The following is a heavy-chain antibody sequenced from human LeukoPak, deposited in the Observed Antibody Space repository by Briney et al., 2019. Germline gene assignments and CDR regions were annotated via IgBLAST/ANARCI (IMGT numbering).Heavy chain of an antibody. V-gene: IGHV3-7*01. D-gene: IGHD3-10*01. CDR3: AREVRGLLVLFDY. CDR2: IKQDGSEK. CDR1: GFTFSTYS. J-gene: IGHJ4*02. Sequence: GGSLRLSCAASGFTFSTYSMNWVRQAPGKGLEWVANIKQDGSEKYYVDSVKGRFTISRDNAKNSLYLQMNSLRAEDTAVYYCAREVRGLLVLFDYWGQGTLVTVSS.